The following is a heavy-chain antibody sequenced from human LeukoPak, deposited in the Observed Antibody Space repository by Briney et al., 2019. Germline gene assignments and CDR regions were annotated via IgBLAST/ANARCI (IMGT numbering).Heavy chain of an antibody. CDR3: ARVPIGFAALTYYSYGMDV. J-gene: IGHJ6*02. Sequence: ASVKVSCKASGYTFTGYYMHWVRQAPGQGLEWMGWINPNSGGTNYAQKFQGRVTMTRDTSISTAYMELSRLSSDDTAVYYCARVPIGFAALTYYSYGMDVWGQGTTVTVSS. CDR2: INPNSGGT. V-gene: IGHV1-2*02. D-gene: IGHD3-10*01. CDR1: GYTFTGYY.